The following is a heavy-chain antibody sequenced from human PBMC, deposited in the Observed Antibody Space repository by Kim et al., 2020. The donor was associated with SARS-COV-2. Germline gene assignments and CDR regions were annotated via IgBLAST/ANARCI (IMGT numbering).Heavy chain of an antibody. CDR2: IYHSGST. CDR3: ARCSSSWSGVCHYMDV. V-gene: IGHV4-4*02. CDR1: GGSISSSNW. J-gene: IGHJ6*03. Sequence: SETLSLTCAVSGGSISSSNWWSWVRQPPGKGLEWIGEIYHSGSTNYNPSLKSRVTISVDKSKNQFSLKLSSVTAADTAVYYCARCSSSWSGVCHYMDVWGKGTTVTVSS. D-gene: IGHD6-13*01.